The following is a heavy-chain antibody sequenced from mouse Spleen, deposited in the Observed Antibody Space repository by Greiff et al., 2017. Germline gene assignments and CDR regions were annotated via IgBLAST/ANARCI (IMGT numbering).Heavy chain of an antibody. J-gene: IGHJ3*01. CDR2: ISSGGSYT. D-gene: IGHD1-3*01. V-gene: IGHV5-9-3*01. Sequence: EVKLMESGGGLVKPGGSLKLSCAASGFTFSSYAMSWVRQTPEKRLEWVATISSGGSYTYYPDSVKGRFTISRDNAKNTLYLQMSSLRSEDTAMYYSARTRDYIYPCFAYWGEGTLCTVSA. CDR1: GFTFSSYA. CDR3: ARTRDYIYPCFAY.